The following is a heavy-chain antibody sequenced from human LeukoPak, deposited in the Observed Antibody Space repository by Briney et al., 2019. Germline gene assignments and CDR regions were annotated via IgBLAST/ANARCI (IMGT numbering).Heavy chain of an antibody. CDR2: TYYRSRWFN. CDR1: GDSVSTNSAA. CDR3: ARDFCSGDCPFDY. Sequence: SQTLSLTCAISGDSVSTNSAAWNWIRQSPSRGLEWLGRTYYRSRWFNDYAVSVRSRITINPDKSKNQFSLQLNSVTPEDTAVYYCARDFCSGDCPFDYWGQGTLVTVPS. D-gene: IGHD2-21*02. V-gene: IGHV6-1*01. J-gene: IGHJ4*02.